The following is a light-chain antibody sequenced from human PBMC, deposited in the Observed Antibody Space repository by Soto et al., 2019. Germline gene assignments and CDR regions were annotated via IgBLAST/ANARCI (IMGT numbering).Light chain of an antibody. V-gene: IGLV2-14*03. CDR2: DVS. CDR3: SSYTSSTIDV. Sequence: QSALTQPASVSGSPGQSITISCTGTSSDVGGYNYVSWYQQHPGKAPKLLIYDVSNRPSGVSDRFSGSKSGNTASLTISGLQAGDEAEYYCSSYTSSTIDVFGTGTKLTVL. CDR1: SSDVGGYNY. J-gene: IGLJ1*01.